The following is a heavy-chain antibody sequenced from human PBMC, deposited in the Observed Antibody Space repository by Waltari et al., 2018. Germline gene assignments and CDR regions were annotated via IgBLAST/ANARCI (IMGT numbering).Heavy chain of an antibody. D-gene: IGHD2-15*01. CDR1: CGSFSGYS. Sequence: QVRLPQWGVGLLKPSETLSLTCAVQCGSFSGYSCGGFRQPPGKGLEWIGEISHSGGTNYNPSLMSRVTISVDTSKNQFSLKLSSVTAADTAVYYCARDSGYCSGGSCYHGYFDYWGQGTPVTISS. V-gene: IGHV4-34*01. CDR3: ARDSGYCSGGSCYHGYFDY. CDR2: ISHSGGT. J-gene: IGHJ4*02.